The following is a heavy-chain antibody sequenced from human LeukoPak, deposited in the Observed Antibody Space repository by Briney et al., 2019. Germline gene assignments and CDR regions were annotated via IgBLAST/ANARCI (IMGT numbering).Heavy chain of an antibody. CDR1: GDSISSGNW. CDR3: AREMGGSSDY. Sequence: PSGTLSLTCAVSGDSISSGNWWSWVRQPPGKGLEWIGEINHSGSTNYNPSLKSRVTISVDTSKNQFSLKLSSVTAADTAVYYCAREMGGSSDYWGQGTLVTVSS. V-gene: IGHV4-4*02. CDR2: INHSGST. D-gene: IGHD3-10*01. J-gene: IGHJ4*02.